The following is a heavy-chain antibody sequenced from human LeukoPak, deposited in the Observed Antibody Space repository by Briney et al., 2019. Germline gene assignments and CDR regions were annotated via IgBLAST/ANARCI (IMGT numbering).Heavy chain of an antibody. Sequence: SETLSLTCAVYGGSFSGYYWTWIRQPPGKGLEWIGEINHSGSTSYNPSLKSRVTISVDTSKDQFSLKLRSVTAADTAVYYCAREVDSSSWYGDYYHYYMDVWGKGTTVTVSS. J-gene: IGHJ6*03. CDR2: INHSGST. D-gene: IGHD6-13*01. CDR1: GGSFSGYY. CDR3: AREVDSSSWYGDYYHYYMDV. V-gene: IGHV4-34*01.